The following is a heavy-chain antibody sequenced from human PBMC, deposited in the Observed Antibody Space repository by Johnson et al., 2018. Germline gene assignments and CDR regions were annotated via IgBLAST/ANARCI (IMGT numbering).Heavy chain of an antibody. CDR2: IYPGDSDT. V-gene: IGHV5-51*01. J-gene: IGHJ3*02. D-gene: IGHD3-16*01. Sequence: VQLVESGAEVKKPGESLKISCKGSGYSFTSYWIGWVRQMPGKGLEWMGIIYPGDSDTRYSPSFQGQVTISADKSISTASLQWSSLKAADTPMYYCVRGGGGGEVRDAFDMWGQGTKVIVSS. CDR1: GYSFTSYW. CDR3: VRGGGGGEVRDAFDM.